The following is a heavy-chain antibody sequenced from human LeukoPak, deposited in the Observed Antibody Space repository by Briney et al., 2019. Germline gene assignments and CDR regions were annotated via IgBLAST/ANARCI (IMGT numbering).Heavy chain of an antibody. CDR2: IDPSDSYT. J-gene: IGHJ6*04. CDR3: GRHSWDFAMGRGVIDYYYGMDV. Sequence: GESLKISRKGSGYSFTSYWISWGRQMPGKGVEGMGRIDPSDSYTNYSPSFQGHVTISADKSISTAYLPWSSLKASDTAMHYCGRHSWDFAMGRGVIDYYYGMDVWGKGTTVTVSS. CDR1: GYSFTSYW. D-gene: IGHD3-10*01. V-gene: IGHV5-10-1*01.